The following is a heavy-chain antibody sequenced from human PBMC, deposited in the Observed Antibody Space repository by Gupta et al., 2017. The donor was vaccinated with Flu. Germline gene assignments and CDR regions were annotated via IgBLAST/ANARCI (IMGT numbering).Heavy chain of an antibody. D-gene: IGHD2-2*01. V-gene: IGHV4-59*08. CDR2: IHSSGST. CDR3: ARLGFCGGPSCPDGYSHDMDV. Sequence: SFYWSWSRQPPGKGLEWIGYIHSSGSTNYNHSLKSRVTISVDTAKNQFSLKLSSVTAADTAVYYCARLGFCGGPSCPDGYSHDMDVWGKGTTVTVSS. CDR1: SFY. J-gene: IGHJ6*03.